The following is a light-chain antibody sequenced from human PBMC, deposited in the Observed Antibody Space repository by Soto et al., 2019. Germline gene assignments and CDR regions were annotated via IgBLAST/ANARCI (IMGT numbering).Light chain of an antibody. CDR1: QSVSSN. Sequence: ELVMTQSPATLSVSPGARATLSCRASQSVSSNLAWYQQKPGQAPRLLIYGASTRATGIPARFSGSGSGTDFPLTISRLEPEDSAVYDCQQYGSSGTFGQGTKVDIK. CDR3: QQYGSSGT. CDR2: GAS. J-gene: IGKJ1*01. V-gene: IGKV3-15*01.